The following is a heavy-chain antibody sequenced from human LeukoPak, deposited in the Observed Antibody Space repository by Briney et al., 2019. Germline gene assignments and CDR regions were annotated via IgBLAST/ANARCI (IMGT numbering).Heavy chain of an antibody. J-gene: IGHJ4*02. Sequence: PGGSLRLSCAAFGFTFSNYWMTWVRQAPGKGLEWVANIKQDGSDKYYVDSVKGRFTISRDNTKNSLYLQLNSLRAEDTAVYYCARDRPRGYDSSGYYDYWGQGTLVTVSS. V-gene: IGHV3-7*01. CDR2: IKQDGSDK. D-gene: IGHD3-22*01. CDR1: GFTFSNYW. CDR3: ARDRPRGYDSSGYYDY.